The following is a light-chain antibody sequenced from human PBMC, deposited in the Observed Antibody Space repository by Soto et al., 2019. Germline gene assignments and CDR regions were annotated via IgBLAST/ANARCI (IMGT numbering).Light chain of an antibody. J-gene: IGKJ5*01. CDR3: EQYGSSPPSIT. Sequence: DIQMTQSLSSLSASVGDRVTITSRAIQSISSYLNWYQQKPGKAPKLLIYAASSLQSGVPARFSGSGSGTDLTLTISSLEPEDFAVYYCEQYGSSPPSITFGQGTRLEI. V-gene: IGKV1-39*01. CDR1: QSISSY. CDR2: AAS.